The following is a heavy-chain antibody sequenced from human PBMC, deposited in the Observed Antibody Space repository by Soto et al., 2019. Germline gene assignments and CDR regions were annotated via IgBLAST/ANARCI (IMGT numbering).Heavy chain of an antibody. Sequence: EVHLVESGGXLVQPGGSLRLSCAASGFTFGSYWMTWVRQAPGKGLEWVANIKQDGSEKYYVDSVKGRFIISRDNAKNSLFLQMSSLRVDDTAMYYCARDPRGHYSFDSWGQGTLVTVSS. V-gene: IGHV3-7*03. J-gene: IGHJ5*01. CDR2: IKQDGSEK. CDR1: GFTFGSYW. CDR3: ARDPRGHYSFDS. D-gene: IGHD2-21*01.